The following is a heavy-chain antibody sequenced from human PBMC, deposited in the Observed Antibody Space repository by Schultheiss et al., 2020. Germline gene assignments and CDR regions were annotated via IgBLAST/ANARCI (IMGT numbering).Heavy chain of an antibody. Sequence: SQTLSLTCTVSGGSISSGGYYWSWIRQPPGKGLEWIGYIYYSGSTYYNPSLKSRVTISVDTSKNQFSLKLSSVTAADTAVYYCARVLDIVATEHYGMDVWGQGTTVPVSS. CDR3: ARVLDIVATEHYGMDV. J-gene: IGHJ6*02. V-gene: IGHV4-61*08. CDR1: GGSISSGGYY. D-gene: IGHD5-12*01. CDR2: IYYSGST.